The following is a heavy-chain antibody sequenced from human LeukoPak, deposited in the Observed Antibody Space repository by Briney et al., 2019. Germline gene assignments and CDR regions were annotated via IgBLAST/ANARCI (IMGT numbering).Heavy chain of an antibody. V-gene: IGHV3-15*01. Sequence: GRSLRLSCAASGFTFSNAWMSWVRQAPGKGLEWVGCIKSKTDGGTTDYAAPVKARFTISRDDSKNTLYLQMNSLNTEDTAVYYCIVVVTAIDYWGQGTLVTVSS. J-gene: IGHJ4*02. CDR3: IVVVTAIDY. CDR2: IKSKTDGGTT. CDR1: GFTFSNAW. D-gene: IGHD2-21*02.